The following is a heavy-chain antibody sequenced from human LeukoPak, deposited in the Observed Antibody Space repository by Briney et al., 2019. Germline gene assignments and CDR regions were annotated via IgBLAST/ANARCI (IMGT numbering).Heavy chain of an antibody. CDR3: AREVTDRDYFDY. CDR1: GGSISSYY. J-gene: IGHJ4*02. Sequence: SETLSLTCAVTGGSISSYYWSWIRQPPGKGLEWIGYIYYSGSTNYNPSLKSRVTISVDTSKNQFSLKLSSVIAADTAVYYCAREVTDRDYFDYWGQGTLVTVSS. V-gene: IGHV4-59*13. CDR2: IYYSGST.